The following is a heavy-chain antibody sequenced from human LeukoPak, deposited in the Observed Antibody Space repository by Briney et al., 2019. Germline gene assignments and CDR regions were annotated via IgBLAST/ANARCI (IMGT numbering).Heavy chain of an antibody. CDR3: TRSGYVDYGDYGTFDY. CDR1: GFTFSGSA. J-gene: IGHJ4*02. Sequence: SGGSLRLSCAASGFTFSGSAMHWVRQASGKGLEWVGRIRSKANSYATAYAASVKGRFTISRDDSKNTAYLQMNSLKTEDTAVYYCTRSGYVDYGDYGTFDYWGQGTLVTVSS. V-gene: IGHV3-73*01. D-gene: IGHD4-17*01. CDR2: IRSKANSYAT.